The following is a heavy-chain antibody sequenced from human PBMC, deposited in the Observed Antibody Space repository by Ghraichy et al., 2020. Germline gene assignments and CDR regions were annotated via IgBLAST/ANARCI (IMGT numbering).Heavy chain of an antibody. V-gene: IGHV5-51*01. CDR2: IYPADSDS. CDR3: ARRGSIAAHPFDY. Sequence: GGSLRLSCKGSGYRFDTSWIAWVRQLPGKGLEWMGIIYPADSDSRYSPSFQGHVTFSVDKSTDTAYLQWTRLKASDSAMYFCARRGSIAAHPFDYWGQGTLVTVSS. J-gene: IGHJ4*02. D-gene: IGHD2-21*01. CDR1: GYRFDTSW.